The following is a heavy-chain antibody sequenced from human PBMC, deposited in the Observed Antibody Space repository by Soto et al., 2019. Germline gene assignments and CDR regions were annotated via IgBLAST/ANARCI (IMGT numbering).Heavy chain of an antibody. Sequence: PGGSLRLSCTASGIAFGDNAMTWFRQAPGMGLEWVGFITSKAYGGTSHYAASVKGRFTISRDDSKSIAYLQTNSLRTEDTAVYYCSRLGRATRPEQAFDIWGRGTMVTVSS. J-gene: IGHJ3*02. V-gene: IGHV3-49*03. CDR3: SRLGRATRPEQAFDI. CDR1: GIAFGDNA. D-gene: IGHD5-12*01. CDR2: ITSKAYGGTS.